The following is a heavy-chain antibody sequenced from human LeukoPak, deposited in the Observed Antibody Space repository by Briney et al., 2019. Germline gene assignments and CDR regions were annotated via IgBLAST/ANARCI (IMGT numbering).Heavy chain of an antibody. CDR1: GYIFSSYD. J-gene: IGHJ4*02. CDR3: ARGMRVQVLFDY. Sequence: ASVKVSCKASGYIFSSYDINWVRLAPGQGLEWMGWMNPNNGHTVYAQKFQGRVTMTRNTSISTAHMELSSLRSDDTAIYYCARGMRVQVLFDYWGRGTLVTVSS. V-gene: IGHV1-8*01. CDR2: MNPNNGHT.